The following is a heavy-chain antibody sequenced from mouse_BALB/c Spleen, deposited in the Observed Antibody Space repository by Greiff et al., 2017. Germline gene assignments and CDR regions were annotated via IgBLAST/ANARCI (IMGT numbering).Heavy chain of an antibody. D-gene: IGHD1-1*01. CDR3: ARQDGNPFAY. Sequence: EVQRVESGPSLVKPSQTLSLTCSVTGDSITSGYWHWIRKFPGNKLEYMGYISYSGSTYYNPSLKSRISITRDTSKNQYYLQLNSVTTEDTATYYCARQDGNPFAYWGQGTLVTVSA. CDR1: GDSITSGY. J-gene: IGHJ3*01. V-gene: IGHV3-8*02. CDR2: ISYSGST.